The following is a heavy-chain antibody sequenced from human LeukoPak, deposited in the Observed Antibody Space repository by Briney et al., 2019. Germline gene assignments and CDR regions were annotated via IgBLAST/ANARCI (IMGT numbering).Heavy chain of an antibody. Sequence: GGSLRFSCAASGFTFSSYAMHWVRQAPGKGLEWVAVISYDGSNKYYADSVKGRFTISRDNSKNTLYLQMNSLRAEDTAVYYCARGRWTYYDFWSGYYFGDYWGQGTLVTVSS. D-gene: IGHD3-3*01. CDR3: ARGRWTYYDFWSGYYFGDY. CDR2: ISYDGSNK. V-gene: IGHV3-30-3*01. CDR1: GFTFSSYA. J-gene: IGHJ4*02.